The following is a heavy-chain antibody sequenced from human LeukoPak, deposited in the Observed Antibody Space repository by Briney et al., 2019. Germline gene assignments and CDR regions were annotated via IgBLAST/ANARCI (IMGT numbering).Heavy chain of an antibody. D-gene: IGHD3-16*02. V-gene: IGHV3-48*04. CDR1: GFTFSSYS. Sequence: GGSLRLSCAASGFTFSSYSMNWVRRAPGKGLEWVSYISSSSSTIYYADSVKGRFTISRDNAKNSLYLQMNSLRAEDTAVYYCARVSDYVWGSYRSPFDYWGQGTLVTVSS. J-gene: IGHJ4*02. CDR2: ISSSSSTI. CDR3: ARVSDYVWGSYRSPFDY.